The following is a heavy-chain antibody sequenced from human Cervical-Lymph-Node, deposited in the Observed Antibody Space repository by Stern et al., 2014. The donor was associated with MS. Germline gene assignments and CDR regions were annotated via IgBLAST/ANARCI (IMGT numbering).Heavy chain of an antibody. CDR3: ARGWVGSDFLDY. D-gene: IGHD3-10*01. CDR2: IHPNSGET. CDR1: GYTFSAYY. J-gene: IGHJ4*02. Sequence: QLVQSGTEVKKPGASVKVSCKASGYTFSAYYLHWVRQAPGQGLEWLGRIHPNSGETNSAQKIQGRVTMTRDTSIDTVYMDMRRLRSDDTAVYFWARGWVGSDFLDYWGQGTLVTVSS. V-gene: IGHV1-2*06.